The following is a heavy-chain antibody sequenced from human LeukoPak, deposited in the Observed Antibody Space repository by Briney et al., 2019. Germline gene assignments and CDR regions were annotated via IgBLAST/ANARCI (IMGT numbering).Heavy chain of an antibody. Sequence: GGSLRLSCAAPGFTFSSYGMHWVRQAPGKGLEWVAVISYDGSNKYYADSVKGRFTISRDNSKNTLYLQMSSLRAEDTAVYYCAKFYDTWGQGTLVTVSS. J-gene: IGHJ4*02. CDR3: AKFYDT. CDR2: ISYDGSNK. V-gene: IGHV3-30*18. CDR1: GFTFSSYG. D-gene: IGHD3-22*01.